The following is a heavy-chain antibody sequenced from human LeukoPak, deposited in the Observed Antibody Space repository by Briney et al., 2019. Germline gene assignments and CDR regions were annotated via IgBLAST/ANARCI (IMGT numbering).Heavy chain of an antibody. D-gene: IGHD5-18*01. Sequence: ASVKVSCKASGGTFSSYAISWVRQAPGQGLEWMGWINPNSGGTNYAQKFQGCVTMTRDTSISAACLELSRLRSDDTAVYYCARGDKYSYGPGDWGQGTLVTVSS. CDR3: ARGDKYSYGPGD. V-gene: IGHV1-2*04. CDR2: INPNSGGT. CDR1: GGTFSSYA. J-gene: IGHJ4*02.